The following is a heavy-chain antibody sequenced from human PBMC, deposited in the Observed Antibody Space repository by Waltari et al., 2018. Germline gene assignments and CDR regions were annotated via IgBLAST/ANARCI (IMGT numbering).Heavy chain of an antibody. V-gene: IGHV4-34*01. CDR2: INHSGST. Sequence: QVQLQQWGAGLLKPSETLSLTCAVYGGSFSGYYWSWIRQPPGRGLEWIGEINHSGSTNYNPSLKSRVTISVDTSKNQFSLKLSSVTAADTAVYYCARQLRVATIWRYYYYMDVWGKGTTVTVSS. CDR3: ARQLRVATIWRYYYYMDV. D-gene: IGHD5-12*01. J-gene: IGHJ6*03. CDR1: GGSFSGYY.